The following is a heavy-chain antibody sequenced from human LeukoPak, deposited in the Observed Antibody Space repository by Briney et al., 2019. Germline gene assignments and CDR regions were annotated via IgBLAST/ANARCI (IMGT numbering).Heavy chain of an antibody. Sequence: GGSLRLSCAASGFTFSSYSMNWVRQAPGKGLEWVSSIGSSSNYIYYSDSVKGRFTISRDNANNSLFLQMNSLRVEDTALYYCVRDAASPDVWGQGTLVTVSS. D-gene: IGHD6-25*01. CDR2: IGSSSNYI. CDR1: GFTFSSYS. J-gene: IGHJ4*02. V-gene: IGHV3-21*01. CDR3: VRDAASPDV.